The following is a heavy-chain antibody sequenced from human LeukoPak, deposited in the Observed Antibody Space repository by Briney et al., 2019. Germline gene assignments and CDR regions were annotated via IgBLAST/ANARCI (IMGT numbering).Heavy chain of an antibody. CDR2: ISSSSSYI. V-gene: IGHV3-21*01. Sequence: PGGSLRLSCAASGFTFSSYSMNWVRQAPGKGLEWVSSISSSSSYIYYADSGKGRFTISRHNAKNSLYLQMNSLRAEDTAVYYCAREAANFDYWGQGTLVTVSS. CDR1: GFTFSSYS. CDR3: AREAANFDY. D-gene: IGHD2-15*01. J-gene: IGHJ4*02.